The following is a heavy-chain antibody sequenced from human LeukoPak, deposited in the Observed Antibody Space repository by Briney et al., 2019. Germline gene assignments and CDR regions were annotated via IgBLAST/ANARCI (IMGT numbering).Heavy chain of an antibody. CDR1: GGSFSGYY. V-gene: IGHV4-34*01. D-gene: IGHD2-2*01. Sequence: PSETLSLTCAVYGGSFSGYYWSWIRQPPGKGLEWIGEINHSGSTNYNPSLKRRLTISVDASKNQYSLKLSSVTAADTAVYYGARVKDIVVVPAGMHAFDIWGQGTMVTVSS. J-gene: IGHJ3*02. CDR3: ARVKDIVVVPAGMHAFDI. CDR2: INHSGST.